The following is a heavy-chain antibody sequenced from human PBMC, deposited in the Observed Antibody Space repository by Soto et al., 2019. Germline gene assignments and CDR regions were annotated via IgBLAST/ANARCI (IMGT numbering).Heavy chain of an antibody. CDR1: GGTFNTYA. CDR3: AREVQVHTPAFLY. V-gene: IGHV1-69*19. D-gene: IGHD3-10*01. CDR2: ISPMFGAA. Sequence: QVQLVQSGAEMKKPGSSVKVSCQSSGGTFNTYAMNWVRQAPGQGPEWMGDISPMFGAANSAPKFQGRVTITADESTGTSYKQLSSLTSEGTALYFCAREVQVHTPAFLYWGQGTLVTVSS. J-gene: IGHJ4*02.